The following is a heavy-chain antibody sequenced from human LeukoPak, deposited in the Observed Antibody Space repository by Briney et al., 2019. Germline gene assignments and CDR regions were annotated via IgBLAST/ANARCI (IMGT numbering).Heavy chain of an antibody. D-gene: IGHD2-15*01. Sequence: PSQTLSLTCAVSGGSISSGGYSWSWIRQPPGKGLEWIGCIYHSGSTYYNPSLKSRVTISVDRSKNQFSLKLSSVTAADTAVYYCARYCSGGSCYNFDYWGQGTLVTVSS. V-gene: IGHV4-30-2*01. CDR2: IYHSGST. CDR1: GGSISSGGYS. CDR3: ARYCSGGSCYNFDY. J-gene: IGHJ4*02.